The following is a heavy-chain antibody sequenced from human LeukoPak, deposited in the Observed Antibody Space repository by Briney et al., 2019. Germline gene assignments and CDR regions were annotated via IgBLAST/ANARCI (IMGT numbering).Heavy chain of an antibody. Sequence: SETLPLTCTVSGGSISSYYWSWIRQPPAKGLEWIGDIYYSGSTNYNPSLKSRVTISVDTSKNKFSLKLRTVTAADTTVDYCAARISGTLWVLDIWGQGTVVTVSS. CDR3: AARISGTLWVLDI. J-gene: IGHJ3*02. CDR2: IYYSGST. CDR1: GGSISSYY. D-gene: IGHD1/OR15-1a*01. V-gene: IGHV4-59*01.